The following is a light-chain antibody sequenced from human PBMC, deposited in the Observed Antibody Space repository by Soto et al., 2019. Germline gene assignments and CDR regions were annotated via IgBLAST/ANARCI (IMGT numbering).Light chain of an antibody. CDR2: IND. J-gene: IGLJ1*01. Sequence: QSVLTQPPSASGTPGQRITISCSGSSSNIGDNPVNWYQQLPGAAPNLLIYINDQRPSGVPDRFSGSKSGTSASLAISGLQPEDEADYYCAAWDDSLNSLFGTGTKVTVL. CDR1: SSNIGDNP. CDR3: AAWDDSLNSL. V-gene: IGLV1-44*01.